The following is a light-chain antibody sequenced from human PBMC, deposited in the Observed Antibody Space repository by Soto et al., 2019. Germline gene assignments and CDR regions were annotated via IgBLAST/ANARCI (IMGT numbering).Light chain of an antibody. CDR1: QSVSSSF. CDR2: DAS. J-gene: IGKJ2*01. CDR3: QQYGSSPHT. V-gene: IGKV3-20*01. Sequence: EIVLTQSPGTLSLSPGERAALSCRASQSVSSSFLAWYQQKPGQTPRLLIYDASGRATGIPDRFSGSGSGTDFTLTISRLEPEDFAVYYCQQYGSSPHTFGQGTTLEIK.